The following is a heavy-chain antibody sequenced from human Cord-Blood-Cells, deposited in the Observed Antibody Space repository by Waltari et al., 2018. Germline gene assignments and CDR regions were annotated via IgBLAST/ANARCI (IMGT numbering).Heavy chain of an antibody. CDR2: IIPIFGRT. CDR1: GGTFSSYA. V-gene: IGHV1-69*01. D-gene: IGHD4-4*01. CDR3: ARGGNDYSNYDAFDI. Sequence: QVQLVQSGAEVKKPGSSVKVSCKASGGTFSSYAISWVRQAPGQGLEWMGGIIPIFGRTNYAQKVQGRVTITADEATSTAYMELSSLRSEDTSVYYCARGGNDYSNYDAFDIWGQGTMVTVSS. J-gene: IGHJ3*02.